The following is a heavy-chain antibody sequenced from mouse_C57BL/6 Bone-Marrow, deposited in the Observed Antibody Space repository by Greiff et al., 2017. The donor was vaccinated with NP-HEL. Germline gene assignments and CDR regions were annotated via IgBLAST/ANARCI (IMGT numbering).Heavy chain of an antibody. CDR2: INPGSGGT. J-gene: IGHJ4*01. V-gene: IGHV1-54*01. CDR1: GYAFTNYL. Sequence: VKVVESGAELVRPGTSVKVSCKASGYAFTNYLIEWVKQRPGQGLEWIGVINPGSGGTNYNEKFKGKATLTADKSSSAAYMQLSSLTSEDSAVYFCARDYVGAMDYWGQGTSVTVSS. D-gene: IGHD1-1*01. CDR3: ARDYVGAMDY.